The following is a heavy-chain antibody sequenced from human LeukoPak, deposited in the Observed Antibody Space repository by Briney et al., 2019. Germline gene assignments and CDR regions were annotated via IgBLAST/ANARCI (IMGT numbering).Heavy chain of an antibody. CDR1: GYTFTDSY. D-gene: IGHD3-16*01. CDR2: INPNTGGT. V-gene: IGHV1-2*02. J-gene: IGHJ3*02. Sequence: ASVKVSCKASGYTFTDSYMHWVRQAPGQGLEWMGWINPNTGGTNYEQKFQGRVTMTRDTSVSTVYMDLNGLRSDDTAVYYCARDRSDEDAFDIWGQGTMVTVSS. CDR3: ARDRSDEDAFDI.